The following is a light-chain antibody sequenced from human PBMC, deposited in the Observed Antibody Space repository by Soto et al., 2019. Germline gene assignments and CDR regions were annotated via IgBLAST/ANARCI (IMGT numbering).Light chain of an antibody. Sequence: DIRMTHSPSSLSAFVGDTVTITCRASQDIIYYLAWYQQKPCKIPKLLIHSASTLQIGVQSRFSGTVSATVFTLTFHNLQPEDVATYYCQQYNSAPNTIGQGYRLEIK. CDR1: QDIIYY. V-gene: IGKV1-27*01. CDR3: QQYNSAPNT. J-gene: IGKJ2*01. CDR2: SAS.